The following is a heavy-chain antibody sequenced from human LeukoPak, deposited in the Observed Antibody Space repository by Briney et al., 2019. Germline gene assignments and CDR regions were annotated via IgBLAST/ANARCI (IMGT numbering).Heavy chain of an antibody. J-gene: IGHJ5*02. CDR1: GGSISSGGYY. CDR2: IYYSGST. V-gene: IGHV4-31*03. D-gene: IGHD2-2*01. Sequence: SQTLSLTCTVSGGSISSGGYYWSWIPQHPGKGLEWIGYIYYSGSTYYNPPLKSRVTISVDTSKNQFSQKLSSVTAADTAVYYCARGGDVVVPAAIPNWFDPWGQGTLVTVSS. CDR3: ARGGDVVVPAAIPNWFDP.